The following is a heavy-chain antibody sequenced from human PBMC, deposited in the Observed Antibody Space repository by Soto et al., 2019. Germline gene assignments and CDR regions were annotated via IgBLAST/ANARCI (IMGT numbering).Heavy chain of an antibody. CDR3: ARRSYCSSTSCYDARNYYGMDV. CDR1: GGTFSSYA. Sequence: SVKVSCKASGGTFSSYAISWVRQAPGQGLEWMGGIIPIFGTANYAQKFQGRVTITADESTSTAYMELSSLRSEDTAVYYCARRSYCSSTSCYDARNYYGMDVWGQGTTVTVS. CDR2: IIPIFGTA. J-gene: IGHJ6*02. D-gene: IGHD2-2*01. V-gene: IGHV1-69*13.